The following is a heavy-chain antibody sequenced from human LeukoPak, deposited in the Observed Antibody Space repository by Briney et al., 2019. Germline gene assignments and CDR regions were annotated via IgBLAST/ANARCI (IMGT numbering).Heavy chain of an antibody. D-gene: IGHD3-22*01. V-gene: IGHV3-64D*09. CDR3: VKGSEAYCDSKSDY. J-gene: IGHJ4*02. CDR2: ISSNGGTI. CDR1: GFTCSTYA. Sequence: GGSLRLSCSASGFTCSTYAMHWVRQAPGKGLEYVSAISSNGGTIYYTDSVKGRFTISRDNSKSTLYLQLSSLRAEDTAVYYCVKGSEAYCDSKSDYWGQGTLVTVSS.